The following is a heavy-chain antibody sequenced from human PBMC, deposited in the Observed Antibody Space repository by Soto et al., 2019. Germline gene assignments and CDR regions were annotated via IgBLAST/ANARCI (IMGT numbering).Heavy chain of an antibody. CDR1: GGTFSSYV. D-gene: IGHD1-26*01. V-gene: IGHV1-69*01. CDR3: ARVGGVGAPPGTDF. CDR2: VIPILGQA. Sequence: QLVQSGAEVRKPGSSVKISCKASGGTFSSYVISWLRQAPGQGLEWMGGVIPILGQAYYAPNLQGRVTITAYDSSRTAYMELSRLTSADTAVYFCARVGGVGAPPGTDFWGQGTLVTVSS. J-gene: IGHJ4*02.